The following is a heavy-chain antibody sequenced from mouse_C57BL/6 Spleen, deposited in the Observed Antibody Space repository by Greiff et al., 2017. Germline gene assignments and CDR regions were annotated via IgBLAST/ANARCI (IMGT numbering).Heavy chain of an antibody. CDR2: IWTGGGT. CDR1: GFSLTSYA. J-gene: IGHJ4*01. D-gene: IGHD1-1*01. V-gene: IGHV2-9-1*01. Sequence: QVQLKESGPGLVAPSQSLSITCTVSGFSLTSYAISWVRQPPGKGLEWLGVIWTGGGTNYNSALKSSLSISKDNSKSQVFLKMNSLQTDDTARDYCARNYYGSRGAMDYWGQGTSVTVSA. CDR3: ARNYYGSRGAMDY.